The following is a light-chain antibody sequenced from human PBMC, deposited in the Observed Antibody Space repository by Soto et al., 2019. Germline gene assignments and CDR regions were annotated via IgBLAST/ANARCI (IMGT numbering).Light chain of an antibody. Sequence: EIVLTQSPATLSLSPGERATLSCRASQSVTNYLAWYQQKPGQAPRLVVYGASSRATGVPDRFSASGSGTDFTLTISRLEPEDFAVYYCQQYAKAPLTFGQGTKVDIK. CDR3: QQYAKAPLT. CDR1: QSVTNY. V-gene: IGKV3-20*01. J-gene: IGKJ1*01. CDR2: GAS.